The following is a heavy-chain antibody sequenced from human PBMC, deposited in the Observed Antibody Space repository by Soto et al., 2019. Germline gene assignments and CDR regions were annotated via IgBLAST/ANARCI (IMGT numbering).Heavy chain of an antibody. Sequence: PGGSLRLSGAACGFTFSSYSISWVRQAPWKGLEWVSAISGSGGSTYYADSVKGRFTISRDNSKNTLYLQMNSLRAEDTAVYYCAKTIARRNSGTFDYLGQRTLLAVSS. V-gene: IGHV3-23*01. CDR1: GFTFSSYS. D-gene: IGHD5-12*01. CDR2: ISGSGGST. CDR3: AKTIARRNSGTFDY. J-gene: IGHJ4*02.